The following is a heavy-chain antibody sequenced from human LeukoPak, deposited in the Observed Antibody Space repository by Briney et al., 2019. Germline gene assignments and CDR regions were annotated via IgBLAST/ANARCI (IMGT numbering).Heavy chain of an antibody. Sequence: ASETLSLTCTVSGGSISSYYWSWIRQPPGKGLEWIGYIYYSGSTNYNPSLKSRVTISVDTSKNQFSLKLSSVTAADTAVYYCARASKWELSHYYYYMDVWGKGTTVTVSS. CDR2: IYYSGST. CDR3: ARASKWELSHYYYYMDV. J-gene: IGHJ6*03. V-gene: IGHV4-59*01. D-gene: IGHD1-26*01. CDR1: GGSISSYY.